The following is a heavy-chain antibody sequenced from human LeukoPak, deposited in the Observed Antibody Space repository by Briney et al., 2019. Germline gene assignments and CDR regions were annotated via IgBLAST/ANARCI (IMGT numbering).Heavy chain of an antibody. V-gene: IGHV3-11*05. J-gene: IGHJ6*02. CDR3: ARDRYFYYYGMDV. Sequence: GGSLRLSCAASGFTFSDYYMSWIRQAPGKRLEWVSYINPRSTYTDYADSVKGRFTVTRDNAKNSLYLQMDSLSADDTAMYYCARDRYFYYYGMDVWGQGTTVTVSS. CDR1: GFTFSDYY. CDR2: INPRSTYT.